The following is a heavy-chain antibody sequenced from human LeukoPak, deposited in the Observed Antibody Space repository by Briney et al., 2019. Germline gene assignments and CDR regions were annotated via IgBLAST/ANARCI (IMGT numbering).Heavy chain of an antibody. D-gene: IGHD3-22*01. V-gene: IGHV4-38-2*02. CDR3: ARANYYDSSGYSRGAFDI. J-gene: IGHJ3*02. CDR2: IFHSGST. Sequence: SETLSLTCNGSSYSISSGFYWGWIRQPPGKGLEWTGSIFHSGSTYYTPSLKSRVTISVDTSKSQFSLKLSSVTAANTAVYFCARANYYDSSGYSRGAFDIWGQGTMVTVSS. CDR1: SYSISSGFY.